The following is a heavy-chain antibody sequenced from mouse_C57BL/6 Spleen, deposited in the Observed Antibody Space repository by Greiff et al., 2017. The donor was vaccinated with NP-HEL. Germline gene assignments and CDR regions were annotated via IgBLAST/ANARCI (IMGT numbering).Heavy chain of an antibody. Sequence: QVQLQQSDAELVKPGASVKISCKVSGYTFTDHTIHWMKQRPEKGLEWIGYIYPRDGSTKYNEKFKGKATLTADTSSSTAYMQLNRLTSEYAAVYFWAREGITTLVLDYWGQGTTLTVSS. CDR3: AREGITTLVLDY. J-gene: IGHJ2*01. D-gene: IGHD1-1*01. V-gene: IGHV1-78*01. CDR1: GYTFTDHT. CDR2: IYPRDGST.